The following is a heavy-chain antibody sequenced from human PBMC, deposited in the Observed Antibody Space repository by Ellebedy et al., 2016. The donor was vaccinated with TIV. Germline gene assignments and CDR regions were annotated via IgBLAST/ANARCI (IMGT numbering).Heavy chain of an antibody. D-gene: IGHD3-16*01. Sequence: GESLKISXAASGFSFSTYVMHWVRQTPGKGLAWVAVISYDGRQPYNADFVKGRFTISRDNSNNSLFLQMNSLRPEDTAVYYCAKDRGSYAHVGSHYFGMDVWGQGTTVTVSS. CDR1: GFSFSTYV. CDR2: ISYDGRQP. V-gene: IGHV3-30*18. J-gene: IGHJ6*02. CDR3: AKDRGSYAHVGSHYFGMDV.